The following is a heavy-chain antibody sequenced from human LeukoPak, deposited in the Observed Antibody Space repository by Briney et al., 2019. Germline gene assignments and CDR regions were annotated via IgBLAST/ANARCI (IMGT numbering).Heavy chain of an antibody. CDR1: GFTFSDCA. V-gene: IGHV3-23*01. Sequence: PGGSLRLSCAAPGFTFSDCAMNWVRQAPGKGLEWVSSISGSGGSTYYADSVKGRCTISRDNSRNTVFLQMNSLRADDTAVYYCAKGGQRYDFWRFAYWDQGTLVTVSS. CDR2: ISGSGGST. D-gene: IGHD3-3*01. J-gene: IGHJ4*02. CDR3: AKGGQRYDFWRFAY.